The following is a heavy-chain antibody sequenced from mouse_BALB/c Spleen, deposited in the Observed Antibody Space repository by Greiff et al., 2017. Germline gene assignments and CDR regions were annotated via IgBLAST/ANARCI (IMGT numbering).Heavy chain of an antibody. CDR2: ISSGGSYT. CDR1: GFTFSSYT. Sequence: DVMLVESGGGLVKPGGSLKLSCAASGFTFSSYTMSWVRQTPEKRLEWVATISSGGSYTYYPDSVKGRFTISRDNAKNTLYLQMSSLKSEDTAMYYCTRDSRAMDYWGQGTSVTVSS. V-gene: IGHV5-6-4*01. CDR3: TRDSRAMDY. J-gene: IGHJ4*01.